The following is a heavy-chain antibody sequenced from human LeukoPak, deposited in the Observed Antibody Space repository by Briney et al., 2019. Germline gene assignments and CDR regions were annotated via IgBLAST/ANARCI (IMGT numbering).Heavy chain of an antibody. CDR2: IKQDGSEK. V-gene: IGHV3-7*01. CDR3: ARGWPLLWFGEGPLDY. Sequence: PGGSLRLSCAASGFTFSSYWMSWVRQAPGKGLEWVANIKQDGSEKYYVDSVKGRFTISRDNAKNSLYLQMNSLRAEDTAVYYCARGWPLLWFGEGPLDYWGQGTLVTVSS. CDR1: GFTFSSYW. D-gene: IGHD3-10*01. J-gene: IGHJ4*02.